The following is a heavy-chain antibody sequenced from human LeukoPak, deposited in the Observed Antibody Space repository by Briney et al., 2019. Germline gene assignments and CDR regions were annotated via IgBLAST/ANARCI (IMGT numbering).Heavy chain of an antibody. CDR1: GGTFSSYA. V-gene: IGHV1-69*05. CDR3: AQFSPGTTVTNNWFDP. J-gene: IGHJ5*02. Sequence: ASVKVSCKASGGTFSSYAISWVRQAPGQGLEWMGGIIPIFGTANYAQKFQGRVTITTDEPTSTAYMELSSLRSEDTAVYYCAQFSPGTTVTNNWFDPWGQGTLVTVSS. D-gene: IGHD4-17*01. CDR2: IIPIFGTA.